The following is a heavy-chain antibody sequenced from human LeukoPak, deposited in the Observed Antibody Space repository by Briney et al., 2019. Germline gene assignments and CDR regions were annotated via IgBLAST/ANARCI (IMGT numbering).Heavy chain of an antibody. J-gene: IGHJ4*02. V-gene: IGHV4-39*07. CDR2: IYTSGST. D-gene: IGHD6-13*01. CDR1: GGSISSSSYY. CDR3: ARDQGAAAGTLDY. Sequence: SETLSLTCTVSGGSISSSSYYWGWIRQPPGKGLEWIGRIYTSGSTNYNPSLKSRVTMSVDTSKNQFSLKLSSVTAADTAVYYCARDQGAAAGTLDYWGQGTLVTVSS.